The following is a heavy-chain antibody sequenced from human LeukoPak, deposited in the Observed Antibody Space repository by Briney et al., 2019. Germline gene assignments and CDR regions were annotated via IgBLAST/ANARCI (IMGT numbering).Heavy chain of an antibody. CDR2: TRNKANSYTT. Sequence: AGGSLRLSCAASGFTFSDHYMDWVRQAPGKGLEWVGRTRNKANSYTTEYAASVKGRFTISRDDSKNSLYLQMNSLKTEDTAVYYCARGTYYGSGSHIDYWGQGTLVTVSS. D-gene: IGHD3-10*01. CDR3: ARGTYYGSGSHIDY. V-gene: IGHV3-72*01. J-gene: IGHJ4*02. CDR1: GFTFSDHY.